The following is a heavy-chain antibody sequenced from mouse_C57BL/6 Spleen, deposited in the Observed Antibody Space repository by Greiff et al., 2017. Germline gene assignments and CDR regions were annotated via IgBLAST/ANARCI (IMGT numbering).Heavy chain of an antibody. CDR1: GFTFTDYY. Sequence: EVKVVESGGGLVQPGGSLSLSCAASGFTFTDYYMSWVRQPPGKALEWLGFIRNKANGYTTEYSASVKGRFTISRDNSQSILYLQMYALRAEDSATYYCARNYDGAWFAYWGQGTLVTVSA. CDR3: ARNYDGAWFAY. V-gene: IGHV7-3*01. J-gene: IGHJ3*01. CDR2: IRNKANGYTT. D-gene: IGHD2-12*01.